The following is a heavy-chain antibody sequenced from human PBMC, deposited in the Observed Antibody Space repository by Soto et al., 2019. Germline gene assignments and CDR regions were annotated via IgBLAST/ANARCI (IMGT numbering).Heavy chain of an antibody. J-gene: IGHJ6*02. CDR1: GFTFSSYG. D-gene: IGHD6-13*01. V-gene: IGHV3-30*18. CDR2: ISYDGSNK. Sequence: ESGGGVVQPGRSLRLSCAASGFTFSSYGMHWVRQAPGKGLEWVAVISYDGSNKYYADSVKGRFTISRDNSKNTLYLQMNSLRAEDTAVYYCAKDLDSSSWPGWAKGTHYYYGMDVWGQGTTVTVSS. CDR3: AKDLDSSSWPGWAKGTHYYYGMDV.